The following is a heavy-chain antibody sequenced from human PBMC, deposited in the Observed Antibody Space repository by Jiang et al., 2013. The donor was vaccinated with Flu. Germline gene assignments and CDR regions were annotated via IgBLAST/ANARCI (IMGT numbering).Heavy chain of an antibody. CDR1: GFTFSSYA. V-gene: IGHV3-30-3*01. Sequence: PGRSLRLSCAASGFTFSSYAMHWVRQAPGKGLEWVAVISYDGSNKYYADSVKGRFTISRDNSKNTLYLQMNSLRAEDTAVYYCARAPKSIDYGDYFEYFQHWGQGTLVTVST. J-gene: IGHJ1*01. D-gene: IGHD4-17*01. CDR3: ARAPKSIDYGDYFEYFQH. CDR2: ISYDGSNK.